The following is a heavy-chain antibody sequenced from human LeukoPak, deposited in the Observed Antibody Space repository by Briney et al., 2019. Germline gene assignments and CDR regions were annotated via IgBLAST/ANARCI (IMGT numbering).Heavy chain of an antibody. CDR1: RGTFDSYG. Sequence: SVKVSCKAPRGTFDSYGISWVRQAPGQGLEWMGGVMAIFGGVKYGQKFQGRATITTDASTSTAYMELRSLTSEDTGIYYCARGELGDRSGFSFFDYWGQGTLVTVSS. V-gene: IGHV1-69*05. J-gene: IGHJ4*02. CDR2: VMAIFGGV. CDR3: ARGELGDRSGFSFFDY. D-gene: IGHD3-22*01.